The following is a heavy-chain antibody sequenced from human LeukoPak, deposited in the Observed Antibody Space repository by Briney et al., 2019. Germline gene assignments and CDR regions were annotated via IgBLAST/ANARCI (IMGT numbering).Heavy chain of an antibody. J-gene: IGHJ6*03. D-gene: IGHD3-10*01. CDR1: GFTFDDYA. V-gene: IGHV3-9*01. Sequence: GGSLRLSCAASGFTFDDYAMHWVRQAPGKGLEWVSGISWNSGSIGYADSVKGRFTIPRDNAKNSLYLQMNSLRAEDTALYYCAKAFGDSLYYYYMDVWGKGTTVTVSS. CDR3: AKAFGDSLYYYYMDV. CDR2: ISWNSGSI.